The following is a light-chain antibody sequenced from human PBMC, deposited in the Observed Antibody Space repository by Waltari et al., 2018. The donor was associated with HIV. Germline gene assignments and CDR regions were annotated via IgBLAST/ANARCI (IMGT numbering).Light chain of an antibody. CDR2: DVR. Sequence: QSALTQPRSVSGSAGQSVIISCTGTSSNVGGYNYVSWYQQHPGKHPNLMMYDVRTRPSGVPARFSGSKSGNTASLPISGLQAEDEADYYCCSYAGSYKGVVFGGGTKLTVL. CDR3: CSYAGSYKGVV. V-gene: IGLV2-11*01. CDR1: SSNVGGYNY. J-gene: IGLJ2*01.